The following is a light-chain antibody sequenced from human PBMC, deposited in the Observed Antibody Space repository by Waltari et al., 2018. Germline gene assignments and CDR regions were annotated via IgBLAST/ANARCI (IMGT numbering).Light chain of an antibody. Sequence: QSALTQPASVSGSLGQSITISCTGSTSDIGRYKYVSWYQQHPGKAPKLVIYDVSNRASGISDRCSGSKSGNTASLTISGLQAEDEADYYCCAKRSTTALVLFGGGTSLTVL. CDR2: DVS. V-gene: IGLV2-14*03. CDR3: CAKRSTTALVL. J-gene: IGLJ2*01. CDR1: TSDIGRYKY.